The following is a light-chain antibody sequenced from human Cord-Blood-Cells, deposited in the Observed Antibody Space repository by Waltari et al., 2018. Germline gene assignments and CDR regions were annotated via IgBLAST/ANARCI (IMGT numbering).Light chain of an antibody. Sequence: DIVMTQSPLSLPVTPGEPASISCRSSQSLLHSNGYNYLDWYLQKPGQSPQLLIYLGSNRASGVPASFSGSGSGTDFTLKISRVEAEDVGVYYCMQALQTPWTFGQGTKVEIK. V-gene: IGKV2-28*01. J-gene: IGKJ1*01. CDR2: LGS. CDR1: QSLLHSNGYNY. CDR3: MQALQTPWT.